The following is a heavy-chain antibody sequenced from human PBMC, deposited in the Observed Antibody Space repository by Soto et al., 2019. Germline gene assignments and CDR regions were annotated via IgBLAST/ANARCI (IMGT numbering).Heavy chain of an antibody. CDR3: ARSMIVAPGQYFQH. CDR1: GYTFTSYA. V-gene: IGHV1-3*01. Sequence: ASVKVSCKASGYTFTSYAMHWVRQAPGQRLEWMGWINAGNGNTKYSQKFQGRVTITRDTSASTAYMELSSLRSEDTAVYYCARSMIVAPGQYFQHWGQGTLVTVS. D-gene: IGHD3-22*01. J-gene: IGHJ1*01. CDR2: INAGNGNT.